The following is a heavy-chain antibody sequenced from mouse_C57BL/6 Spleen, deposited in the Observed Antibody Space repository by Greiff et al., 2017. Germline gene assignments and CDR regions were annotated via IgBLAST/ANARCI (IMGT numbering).Heavy chain of an antibody. CDR3: AREYYGSSYAMDY. Sequence: QVQLQQPGAELVRPGSSVKLSCKASGYTFTSYWMHWVKQRPIQGLEWIGNIDPSDSETHYNQKIKDKATLTVDKSTSTAYKQLSRLTSEDSAVYYCAREYYGSSYAMDYWGQGTSVTVSS. D-gene: IGHD1-1*01. CDR2: IDPSDSET. V-gene: IGHV1-52*01. CDR1: GYTFTSYW. J-gene: IGHJ4*01.